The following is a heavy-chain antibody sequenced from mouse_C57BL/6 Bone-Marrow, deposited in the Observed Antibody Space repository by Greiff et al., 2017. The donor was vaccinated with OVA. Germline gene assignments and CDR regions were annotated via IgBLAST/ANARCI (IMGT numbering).Heavy chain of an antibody. J-gene: IGHJ2*01. CDR2: IRNKPNGSTT. CDR1: GFTFTNYY. CDR3: ARYKGRVAVDYFDY. Sequence: EVKLVESGGGLAQPGDSLSLSCAASGFTFTNYYMSWVRQPPGKALEWLAFIRNKPNGSTTEYSASVKGRFTISRDNSQSILYLQMNALRAEDSATYYCARYKGRVAVDYFDYWGQGTALTVSS. D-gene: IGHD1-1*01. V-gene: IGHV7-3*01.